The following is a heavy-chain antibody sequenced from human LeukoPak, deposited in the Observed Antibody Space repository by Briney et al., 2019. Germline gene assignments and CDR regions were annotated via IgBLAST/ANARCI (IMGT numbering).Heavy chain of an antibody. CDR1: GFTFSSYW. Sequence: GGSLRLSCAASGFTFSSYWMSWVRQAPGKGLEWVANIKQDGSEKYYVDSVKGRFTISRDNAKNSLYLLMNSLRAEDTAVYYCARVGAGLNYYYYYYMDVWGKGTTVTVSS. CDR2: IKQDGSEK. D-gene: IGHD1-26*01. J-gene: IGHJ6*03. CDR3: ARVGAGLNYYYYYYMDV. V-gene: IGHV3-7*01.